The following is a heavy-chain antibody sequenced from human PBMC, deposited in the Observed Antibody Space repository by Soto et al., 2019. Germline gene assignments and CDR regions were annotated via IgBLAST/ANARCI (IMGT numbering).Heavy chain of an antibody. CDR1: GITFSSYG. J-gene: IGHJ4*02. D-gene: IGHD2-15*01. CDR2: ISYAGRNT. Sequence: QVQLVESGGDVVQPGRSLRLSCAASGITFSSYGMHWVRQAPGKGLEWVAAISYAGRNTYYSDSVKGRFTISRDNSKNTLFRRLKSLRPEDTVVFYGARGYGDGGTWCSLDYWGKGPLFTAS. V-gene: IGHV3-30*03. CDR3: ARGYGDGGTWCSLDY.